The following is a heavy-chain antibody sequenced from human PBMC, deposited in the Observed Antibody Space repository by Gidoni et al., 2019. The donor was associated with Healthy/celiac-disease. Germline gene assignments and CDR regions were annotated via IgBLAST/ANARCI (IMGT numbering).Heavy chain of an antibody. Sequence: EVLLVEYGGGLVPPGRSLRLSCAASGFAFDDYAMQWFRQAPGKGLEWVSGISWNSGSIGYADSVKGRFTISRDNAKNSLYLQMNSLRAEDTALYYCAKDRGTGTTGFWYFDLWGRGTLVTVSS. CDR2: ISWNSGSI. V-gene: IGHV3-9*01. CDR3: AKDRGTGTTGFWYFDL. D-gene: IGHD1-7*01. CDR1: GFAFDDYA. J-gene: IGHJ2*01.